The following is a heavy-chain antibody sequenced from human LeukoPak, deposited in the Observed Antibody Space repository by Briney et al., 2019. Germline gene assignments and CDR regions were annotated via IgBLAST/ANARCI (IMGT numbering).Heavy chain of an antibody. Sequence: AASVKVSCKASGYTFIGYYMHWVRQDPGQGLEWMGWINPNSGGTNYAQKFQGRVTMTRDTFISTAYMELSRLRSDDTAVYYCARDVGDYYGSGSYYDYWGQGTLVTVSS. CDR3: ARDVGDYYGSGSYYDY. CDR2: INPNSGGT. J-gene: IGHJ4*02. V-gene: IGHV1-2*02. D-gene: IGHD3-10*01. CDR1: GYTFIGYY.